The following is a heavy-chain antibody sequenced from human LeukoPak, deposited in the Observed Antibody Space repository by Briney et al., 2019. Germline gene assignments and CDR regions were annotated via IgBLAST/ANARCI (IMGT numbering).Heavy chain of an antibody. CDR3: ARVEILGGWPGAFDI. CDR1: GGSISSYY. J-gene: IGHJ3*02. CDR2: IYTSGST. V-gene: IGHV4-4*07. D-gene: IGHD1-14*01. Sequence: PSETLSLTCTVSGGSISSYYWSWIRQPAGKGLEWIGRIYTSGSTNYNPSLKSRVTMSVDTSKNQFSLKLSSVTAADTAVYYCARVEILGGWPGAFDIWGQGTMVTVSS.